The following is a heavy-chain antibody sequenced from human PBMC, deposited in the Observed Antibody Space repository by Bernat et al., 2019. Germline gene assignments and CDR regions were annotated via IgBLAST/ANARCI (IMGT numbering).Heavy chain of an antibody. CDR2: MSSGSNTI. Sequence: EVQLVESGGGLVQPGGSLRLSCVVSGFTFTSYSMNWVRQAPGKGLEWVSYMSSGSNTIYYADSVKGRFTISRDNGKNSLYLQMNSLRAEDTAVYYCARDIWGSGRGYWGQGTLVTVSS. J-gene: IGHJ4*02. CDR1: GFTFTSYS. CDR3: ARDIWGSGRGY. D-gene: IGHD3-16*01. V-gene: IGHV3-48*01.